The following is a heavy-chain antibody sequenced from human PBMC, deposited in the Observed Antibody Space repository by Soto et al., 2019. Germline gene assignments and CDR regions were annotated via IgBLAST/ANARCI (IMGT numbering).Heavy chain of an antibody. CDR2: ISWNSGSI. D-gene: IGHD6-6*01. CDR1: GFTFDDYA. Sequence: EVQLVESGGGLVQPGRSLRLSCAASGFTFDDYAMHWVRQAPGKGLEWVSGISWNSGSIGYADSVKGRFTISRDNAKNSLYLQMNSLRAEDTALYYCANEEREGDSSSSWFYYYYYMDVWGKGTTVTVSS. CDR3: ANEEREGDSSSSWFYYYYYMDV. J-gene: IGHJ6*03. V-gene: IGHV3-9*01.